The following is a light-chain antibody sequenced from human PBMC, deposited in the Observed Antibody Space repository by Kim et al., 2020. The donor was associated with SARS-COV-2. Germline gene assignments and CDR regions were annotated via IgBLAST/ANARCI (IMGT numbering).Light chain of an antibody. CDR2: QDT. CDR3: QASASTTAV. V-gene: IGLV3-1*01. Sequence: SYELTQPPSVSVSPGQTASVTCSGNNLADKYVCWYQQKPGQSPVLILYQDTKRPSGIPERFSGSNSGKPATLTISGTPAMDEADYYFQASASTTAVFGTG. J-gene: IGLJ1*01. CDR1: NLADKY.